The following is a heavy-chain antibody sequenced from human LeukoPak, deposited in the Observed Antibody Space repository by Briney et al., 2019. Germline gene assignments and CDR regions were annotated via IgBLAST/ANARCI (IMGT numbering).Heavy chain of an antibody. Sequence: PSETLSLTCTVSGGSISSYYWSWIRQPPGKGLDWIGYMYSGGTTNYSPSLKSRVTISEDMSKNQFSLKLTSVTAADTAVYYCARVGLWFGSRTPYYFDYWGQGTLATVSS. CDR1: GGSISSYY. J-gene: IGHJ4*02. CDR2: MYSGGTT. D-gene: IGHD3-10*01. CDR3: ARVGLWFGSRTPYYFDY. V-gene: IGHV4-59*01.